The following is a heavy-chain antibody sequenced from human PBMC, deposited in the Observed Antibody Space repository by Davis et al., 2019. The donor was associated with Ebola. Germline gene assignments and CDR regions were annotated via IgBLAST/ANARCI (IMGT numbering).Heavy chain of an antibody. CDR3: VRGSDAYKTGY. Sequence: SETLSLTCSFSGGSVGSDYWSWIRQSPGKGLEWIAFISNGGRTIYNPSLRGRVTISIDKSKNQFSLEVRSVTAADTAFYYCVRGSDAYKTGYWGKGTLVTVSS. CDR1: GGSVGSDY. CDR2: ISNGGRT. D-gene: IGHD5-24*01. J-gene: IGHJ4*02. V-gene: IGHV4-59*02.